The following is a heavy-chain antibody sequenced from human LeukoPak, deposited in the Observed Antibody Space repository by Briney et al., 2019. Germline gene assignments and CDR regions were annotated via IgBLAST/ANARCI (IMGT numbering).Heavy chain of an antibody. CDR2: IKSNIDGGTT. D-gene: IGHD3-3*01. CDR1: GFGFTNSW. V-gene: IGHV3-15*01. J-gene: IGHJ4*02. Sequence: GGSLRLSCAASGFGFTNSWMVWVRQAPGKVLVWVGRIKSNIDGGTTDFAAPVKGRFTISRDDLTRTLYLQMNSLKTEDTGVYYCTTDFSHFDFSSGYYSYWGQGSLVTVSS. CDR3: TTDFSHFDFSSGYYSY.